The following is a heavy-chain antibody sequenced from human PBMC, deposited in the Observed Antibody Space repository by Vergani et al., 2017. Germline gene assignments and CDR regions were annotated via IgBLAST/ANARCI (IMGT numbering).Heavy chain of an antibody. D-gene: IGHD6-19*01. V-gene: IGHV1-46*01. CDR1: GYTFTSYY. CDR2: INPSGGST. CDR3: ARSQGLNGGWSHRSLGGDY. Sequence: QVQLVQSGAEVKKPGASVKVSCKASGYTFTSYYMHWVRQAPGQGLEWMGIINPSGGSTSYAQKFQGRVTMTRDTSTSTVYMELSSLRSEDTAVYYCARSQGLNGGWSHRSLGGDYWGQGTLVTVSS. J-gene: IGHJ4*02.